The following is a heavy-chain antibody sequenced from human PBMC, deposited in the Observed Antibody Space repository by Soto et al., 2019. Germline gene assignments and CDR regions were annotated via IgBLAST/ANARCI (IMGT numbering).Heavy chain of an antibody. D-gene: IGHD5-18*01. CDR2: INPNSGDT. CDR1: GYTFTAYY. CDR3: ARGGYTYGYGLDY. Sequence: QVQLVQSGAEVKKLGASVKVSCKASGYTFTAYYIHWVRQAPGQGLEWVGWINPNSGDTNYAQRFQCGVTMTGDTSVSTAYMDLTRLRSDDTAVYDCARGGYTYGYGLDYWGQGTLVTVSS. J-gene: IGHJ4*02. V-gene: IGHV1-2*02.